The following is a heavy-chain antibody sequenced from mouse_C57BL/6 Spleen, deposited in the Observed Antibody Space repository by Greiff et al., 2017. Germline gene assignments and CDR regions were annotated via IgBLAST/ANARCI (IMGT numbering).Heavy chain of an antibody. V-gene: IGHV1-76*01. Sequence: VQLQQSGAELVRPGASVKLSCKASGYTFTDYYINWVKQRPGQGLEWIARIYPGSGNTYYNEKFKGKATLTAEKSSSTAYMQLSSLTSEDSAVYFCAREGDGYLFAYWGQGTLVTVSA. D-gene: IGHD2-3*01. J-gene: IGHJ3*01. CDR3: AREGDGYLFAY. CDR1: GYTFTDYY. CDR2: IYPGSGNT.